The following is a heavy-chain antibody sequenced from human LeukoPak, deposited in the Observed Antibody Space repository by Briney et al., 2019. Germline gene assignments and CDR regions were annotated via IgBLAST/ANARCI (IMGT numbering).Heavy chain of an antibody. V-gene: IGHV1-46*01. J-gene: IGHJ4*02. CDR1: GYTFTSYY. CDR2: INPSGGST. CDR3: ARDGPLRYFDWSARGYFDY. Sequence: ASVKVSCKASGYTFTSYYMHWVRQAPGQGLEWMGIINPSGGSTSYAQKFQGRVTMTRDTSTSTVYMELSSLRSEDTAVYYCARDGPLRYFDWSARGYFDYWGQGTLVTVFS. D-gene: IGHD3-9*01.